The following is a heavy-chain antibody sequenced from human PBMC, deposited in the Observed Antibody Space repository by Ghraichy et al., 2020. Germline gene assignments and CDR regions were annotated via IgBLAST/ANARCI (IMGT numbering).Heavy chain of an antibody. CDR2: SYYSGST. CDR3: AKGKGAAGLFDD. J-gene: IGHJ4*02. D-gene: IGHD6-13*01. Sequence: TLSLTCTVSGDSITRGGDYWTWILQPPGKGLEWIGYSYYSGSTSYNPSLKSRVIISVDTTKNQFSLNLTSVSAAYTAIYYCAKGKGAAGLFDDWGQGTLVPVTS. V-gene: IGHV4-31*03. CDR1: GDSITRGGDY.